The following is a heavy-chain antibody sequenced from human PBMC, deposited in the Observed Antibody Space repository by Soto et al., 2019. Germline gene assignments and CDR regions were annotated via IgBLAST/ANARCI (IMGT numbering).Heavy chain of an antibody. V-gene: IGHV3-21*01. CDR1: GFTFSSYS. CDR3: ARDLYSSGYYYERNWFDP. D-gene: IGHD3-22*01. CDR2: ISSSSSYI. J-gene: IGHJ5*02. Sequence: GWSLRLSCAASGFTFSSYSMNWVRQAPGKGLEWVSSISSSSSYIYYADSVKGRFTISRDNAKNSLYLQMNSLRAEDTAVYYCARDLYSSGYYYERNWFDPWGQGTLVNV.